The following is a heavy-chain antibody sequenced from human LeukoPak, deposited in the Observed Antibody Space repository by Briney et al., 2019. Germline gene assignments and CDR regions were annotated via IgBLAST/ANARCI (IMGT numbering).Heavy chain of an antibody. D-gene: IGHD5-18*01. J-gene: IGHJ4*02. Sequence: GGSLRLSCAASGFTFSSYSMNWVRQAPGKGLEWVSYISSSGGTKYYADSVKGRFTISRDDAKNSLSLQMNSLRADDTAIYYCASGYNYGLENWGQGTLVTVPS. CDR1: GFTFSSYS. V-gene: IGHV3-48*04. CDR2: ISSSGGTK. CDR3: ASGYNYGLEN.